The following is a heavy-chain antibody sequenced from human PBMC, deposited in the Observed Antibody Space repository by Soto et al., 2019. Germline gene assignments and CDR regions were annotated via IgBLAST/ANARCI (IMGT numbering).Heavy chain of an antibody. V-gene: IGHV5-10-1*01. D-gene: IGHD3-9*01. CDR3: ARHLNYDILTGYYPWYYYYGMDV. CDR1: GYSFTSYW. J-gene: IGHJ6*02. Sequence: GESLKISCKGSGYSFTSYWISWVCQLPGKGLEWMGRINPSDSYTNYSPSFQGHVTISADKSISTAYLQWSSLKASDTAMYYCARHLNYDILTGYYPWYYYYGMDVWGQGTTVTVSS. CDR2: INPSDSYT.